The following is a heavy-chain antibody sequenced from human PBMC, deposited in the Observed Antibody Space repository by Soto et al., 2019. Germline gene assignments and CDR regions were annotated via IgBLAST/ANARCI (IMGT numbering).Heavy chain of an antibody. D-gene: IGHD3-10*01. Sequence: ASVKVSCKASGYTFTTYDISWVRQAPGQGLEWMGWISAYNGNTNYAQNFQGRVTMTTDTSTSTAYMELSSLRSDDTAVYYCARSRVTMYGMDVRGQGTTVTVSS. J-gene: IGHJ6*02. CDR3: ARSRVTMYGMDV. V-gene: IGHV1-18*01. CDR2: ISAYNGNT. CDR1: GYTFTTYD.